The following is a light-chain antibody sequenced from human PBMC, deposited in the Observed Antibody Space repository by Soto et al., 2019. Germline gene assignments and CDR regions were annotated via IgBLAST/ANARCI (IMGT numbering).Light chain of an antibody. J-gene: IGLJ1*01. CDR2: DVS. V-gene: IGLV2-14*01. Sequence: QSVLTQPASVSGSPGQSITISCTGTSNDIGSYNYVSWYQQHPDKAPKLMIYDVSNRPSGVSNRFSGSKSGNTASLTISGLQAEDEADYYCSSYISSSTYVFGTGTKVTVL. CDR1: SNDIGSYNY. CDR3: SSYISSSTYV.